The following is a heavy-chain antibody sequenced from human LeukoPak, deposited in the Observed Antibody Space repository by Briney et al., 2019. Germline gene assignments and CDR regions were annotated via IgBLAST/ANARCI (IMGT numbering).Heavy chain of an antibody. CDR1: GGSFSGYY. Sequence: SETLSLTCAVYGGSFSGYYWSWIRQPPGKGLEWIGEINHSGSTNYNPSLKSRVTISVDTSKNQFSLKLTSVTAADTAVYYCARGDYCDYWGQGTLVTVSS. J-gene: IGHJ4*02. V-gene: IGHV4-34*01. CDR3: ARGDYCDY. CDR2: INHSGST.